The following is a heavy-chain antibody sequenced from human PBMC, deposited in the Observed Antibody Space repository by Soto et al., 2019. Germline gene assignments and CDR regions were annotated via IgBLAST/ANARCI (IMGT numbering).Heavy chain of an antibody. D-gene: IGHD3-10*01. Sequence: EVQLVESGGGLVQPGGSLRLSCAASGFTFSTCWMMWVRQAPGKGLEWVANINQDGSERYYVDSVKGRFTISRDNAKNSLYLQMNSLRAEDPVVYYCVKDNRGSYWGQGTLVTVSS. CDR2: INQDGSER. CDR1: GFTFSTCW. CDR3: VKDNRGSY. V-gene: IGHV3-7*01. J-gene: IGHJ4*02.